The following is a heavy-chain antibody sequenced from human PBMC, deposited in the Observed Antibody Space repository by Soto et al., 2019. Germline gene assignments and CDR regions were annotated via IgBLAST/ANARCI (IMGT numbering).Heavy chain of an antibody. Sequence: EVQLVESGGGLVQPGGSLRLSCAASGFTFSSYWMSWVRQAPGKGLEWVANIKQDGSEKYYVDSVKGRFTISRDNAKNSLYLQMNSLRAEDTAVYYCARDRTYHYYYYGMDVWGQGTTVTVSS. CDR1: GFTFSSYW. V-gene: IGHV3-7*05. CDR2: IKQDGSEK. CDR3: ARDRTYHYYYYGMDV. D-gene: IGHD1-1*01. J-gene: IGHJ6*02.